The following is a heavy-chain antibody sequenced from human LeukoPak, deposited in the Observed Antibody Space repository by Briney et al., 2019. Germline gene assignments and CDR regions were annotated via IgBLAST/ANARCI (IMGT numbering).Heavy chain of an antibody. CDR3: ARVARMVRGVIIPYYYYYMDV. Sequence: SETLSLTCTVSGGSISSSSYYWGWIRQPPGKGLEWIGGIYYSGSTYYNPSLKSRVTISVDTSKNQFSLKLSSMTAADTAVYYCARVARMVRGVIIPYYYYYMDVWGKGTTVTVSS. CDR1: GGSISSSSYY. D-gene: IGHD3-10*01. J-gene: IGHJ6*03. V-gene: IGHV4-39*07. CDR2: IYYSGST.